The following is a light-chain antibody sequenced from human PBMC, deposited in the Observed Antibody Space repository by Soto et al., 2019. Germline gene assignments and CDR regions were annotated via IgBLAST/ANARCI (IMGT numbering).Light chain of an antibody. J-gene: IGLJ2*01. CDR2: DNN. CDR1: SSNIGNNY. CDR3: GTWDSSLSAVV. V-gene: IGLV1-51*01. Sequence: QSVLTQPPSVSAAPGQKVTISCSGSSSNIGNNYVSWYQQLPGTAPKLLIYDNNKQPSGIPDRFSGSKSGTSATLGITGLKTGDEADYNCGTWDSSLSAVVFGGGTKLTAL.